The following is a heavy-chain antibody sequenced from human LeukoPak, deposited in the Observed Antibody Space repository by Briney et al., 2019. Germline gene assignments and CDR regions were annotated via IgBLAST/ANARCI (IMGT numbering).Heavy chain of an antibody. CDR3: ARDSADYDFWSGYYMPSHFDY. Sequence: ASVKVSCKASGHTFTSYGISWVRQAPGQRLEWMGWISAYNGNTNYAQKLQGRVTMTTDTSTSTAYMELRSLRSDDTAVYYCARDSADYDFWSGYYMPSHFDYWGQGTLVTVSS. CDR2: ISAYNGNT. J-gene: IGHJ4*02. V-gene: IGHV1-18*01. CDR1: GHTFTSYG. D-gene: IGHD3-3*01.